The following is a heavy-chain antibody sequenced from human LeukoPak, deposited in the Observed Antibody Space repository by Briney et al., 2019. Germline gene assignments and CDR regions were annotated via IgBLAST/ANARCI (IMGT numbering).Heavy chain of an antibody. J-gene: IGHJ4*02. D-gene: IGHD3-22*01. V-gene: IGHV3-23*01. CDR3: AKVRSMSYFDSSGYYPFDY. CDR2: ISGRGGST. Sequence: VAQALGKGLEWVSAISGRGGSTYYADSVKGRFTISRDNSKNTLYLQMNSLRAEDTAVYYCAKVRSMSYFDSSGYYPFDYWGQGTLVTVSS.